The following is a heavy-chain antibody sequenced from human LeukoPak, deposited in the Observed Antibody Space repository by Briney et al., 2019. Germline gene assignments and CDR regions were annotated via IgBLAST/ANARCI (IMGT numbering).Heavy chain of an antibody. CDR2: ISYDGSNK. J-gene: IGHJ1*01. D-gene: IGHD6-13*01. CDR3: AKEFRGIAAAFNYFQH. CDR1: GFTFSSYG. Sequence: PGGSLRLSCAASGFTFSSYGMHWVRQAPGKGLEWVAVISYDGSNKYYADSVKGRFTISRDNSKNTLYLQMNSLRAEDTAVYYCAKEFRGIAAAFNYFQHWGQGTLVTVSS. V-gene: IGHV3-30*18.